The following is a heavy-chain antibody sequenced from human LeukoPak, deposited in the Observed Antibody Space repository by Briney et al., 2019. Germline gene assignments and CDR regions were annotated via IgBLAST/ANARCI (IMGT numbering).Heavy chain of an antibody. V-gene: IGHV3-30*03. Sequence: GGSLRLSCAASGFTFSSYGMHWVRQAPGKGLEWVAVISYDGSNKYYADSVKGRFTISRDNSKNTLYLQMNSLRAEDSAVYYCTLRFGEIGYWGQGTLVTVSS. D-gene: IGHD3-16*01. CDR3: TLRFGEIGY. J-gene: IGHJ4*02. CDR2: ISYDGSNK. CDR1: GFTFSSYG.